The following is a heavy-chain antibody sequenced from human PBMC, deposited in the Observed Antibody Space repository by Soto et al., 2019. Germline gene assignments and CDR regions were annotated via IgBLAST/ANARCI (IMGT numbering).Heavy chain of an antibody. J-gene: IGHJ6*03. V-gene: IGHV4-34*01. D-gene: IGHD3-3*01. CDR2: INHSGST. Sequence: SETLSLTCAVYGGSFSGYYWSWIRQPPGKGLEWIGEINHSGSTNYNPSLKSRVTISVDTSKNQFSLKLSSVTAADTAVYYCARRLLEWSQGGYYYYYYMDVWGKGTTVT. CDR1: GGSFSGYY. CDR3: ARRLLEWSQGGYYYYYYMDV.